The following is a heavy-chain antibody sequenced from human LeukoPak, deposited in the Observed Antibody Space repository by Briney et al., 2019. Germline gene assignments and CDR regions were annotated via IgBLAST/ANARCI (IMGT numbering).Heavy chain of an antibody. V-gene: IGHV4-34*01. D-gene: IGHD5-12*01. CDR1: GGSFSGYY. J-gene: IGHJ4*02. CDR3: ARRRQWLRSPFDY. CDR2: INHSGST. Sequence: SETLSLTCAVYGGSFSGYYWSWIRQPPGKGLEWIGEINHSGSTNYNPSLKSRVTISVDTSKNQFSLKLSSVTAADTAVYYCARRRQWLRSPFDYWGQGTLVTVSP.